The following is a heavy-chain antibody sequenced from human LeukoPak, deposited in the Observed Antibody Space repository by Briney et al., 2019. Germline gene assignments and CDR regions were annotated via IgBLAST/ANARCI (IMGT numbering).Heavy chain of an antibody. CDR3: ARDIGGMTTDYYFDY. V-gene: IGHV3-11*01. CDR1: GFTFSDYY. Sequence: GGSLRLSCAASGFTFSDYYMSWIRQAPAKGLEWVSHISSSNAIMYYADSVKGRFTISRDNAKNSLYLQMNSLRAEDTAVYYCARDIGGMTTDYYFDYWGQGTLVSVPS. J-gene: IGHJ4*02. CDR2: ISSSNAIM. D-gene: IGHD4-11*01.